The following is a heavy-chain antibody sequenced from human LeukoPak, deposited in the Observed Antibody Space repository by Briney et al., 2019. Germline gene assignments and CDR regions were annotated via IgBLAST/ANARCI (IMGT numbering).Heavy chain of an antibody. V-gene: IGHV6-1*01. CDR2: TYYRSKWNH. Sequence: SQTLSLTCAISGDSVYSGSSAWSWIRQSPSRGLEWLGRTYYRSKWNHDYAESVKSRITINPVTSMNEFSLQLNSVTPEDTAVYYCARNLRPDFDYWGQGTLVTVSS. CDR1: GDSVYSGSSA. CDR3: ARNLRPDFDY. J-gene: IGHJ4*02.